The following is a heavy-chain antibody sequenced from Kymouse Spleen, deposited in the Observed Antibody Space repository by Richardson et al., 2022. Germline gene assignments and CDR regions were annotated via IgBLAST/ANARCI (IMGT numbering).Heavy chain of an antibody. CDR3: AKEGFRTNGPPGYYGMDV. CDR2: ISYDGSNK. D-gene: IGHD2-8*01. CDR1: GFTFSSYG. V-gene: IGHV3-30*18. Sequence: QVQLVESGGGVVQPGRSLRLSCAASGFTFSSYGMHWVRQAPGKGLEWVAVISYDGSNKYYADSVKGRFTISRDNSKNTLYLQMNSLRAEDTAVYYCAKEGFRTNGPPGYYGMDVWGQGTTVTVSS. J-gene: IGHJ6*02.